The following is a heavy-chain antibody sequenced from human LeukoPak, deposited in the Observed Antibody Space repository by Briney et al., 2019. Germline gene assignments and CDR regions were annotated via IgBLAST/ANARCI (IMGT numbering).Heavy chain of an antibody. CDR2: IYHSGST. Sequence: PSETLSLTCSVSGGSISGYYWIWIRQPPGKGLEWIGYIYHSGSTYYNPSLKSRVTISVDRSKNQFSLKLSSVTAADTAVYYCARGDYGPFDYWGQGTLVTVSS. CDR1: GGSISGYY. CDR3: ARGDYGPFDY. V-gene: IGHV4-30-2*01. J-gene: IGHJ4*02. D-gene: IGHD4/OR15-4a*01.